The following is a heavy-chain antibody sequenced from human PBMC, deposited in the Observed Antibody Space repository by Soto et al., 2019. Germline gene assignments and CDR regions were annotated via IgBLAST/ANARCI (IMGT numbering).Heavy chain of an antibody. CDR3: ARGLSWSPYFES. Sequence: PSETLSLTCSVSGASISTQSWNWIRQAPGKGLEWIGYLYYSGTTNYNPSLKSRVTISAHTSKNQVSLELTSVTAADTAVYFCARGLSWSPYFESWGQGILVTVSS. D-gene: IGHD3-3*01. J-gene: IGHJ4*02. V-gene: IGHV4-59*11. CDR2: LYYSGTT. CDR1: GASISTQS.